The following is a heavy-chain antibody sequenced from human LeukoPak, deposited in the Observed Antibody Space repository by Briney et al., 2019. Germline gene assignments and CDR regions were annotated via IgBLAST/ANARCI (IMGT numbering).Heavy chain of an antibody. CDR1: GFTFSDYA. V-gene: IGHV3-23*01. J-gene: IGHJ4*02. CDR2: ISGSGGST. D-gene: IGHD3-9*01. CDR3: AKDRSVRYFDWLLYELDY. Sequence: TGGSLRLSCAASGFTFSDYAMSWVRQAPGKGLEWVSAISGSGGSTYYADSVKGRFTISRDNSKNTLYLQMNSLRAEDTAVYYCAKDRSVRYFDWLLYELDYWGQGTLVTVSS.